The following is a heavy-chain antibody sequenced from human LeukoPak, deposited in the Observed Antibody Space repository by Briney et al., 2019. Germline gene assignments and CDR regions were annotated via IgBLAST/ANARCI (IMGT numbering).Heavy chain of an antibody. Sequence: PSETLSLTCTVSGGSITINNYYWAWVRQPPGQGLEWIGSIVYIGSTYYSPSLKTRVTISVDTSKNQFSLNLISVTAEDTAVYYCARHEVNPNFDYWGQGTLVTVSS. CDR2: IVYIGST. CDR3: ARHEVNPNFDY. J-gene: IGHJ4*02. V-gene: IGHV4-39*01. CDR1: GGSITINNYY.